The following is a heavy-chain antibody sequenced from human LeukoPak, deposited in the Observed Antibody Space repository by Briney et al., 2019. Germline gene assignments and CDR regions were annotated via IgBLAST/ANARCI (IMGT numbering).Heavy chain of an antibody. D-gene: IGHD5-24*01. Sequence: SVKVSCKASGRTFSTYPISWVRQAPGQGLEWMGGIIPNVGIANYAQKFRGRVTITADKSTNTAYMELSSLKSDDTAVYYCARDGEMAETYFDYWGQGTLVTASS. CDR1: GRTFSTYP. CDR2: IIPNVGIA. V-gene: IGHV1-69*10. J-gene: IGHJ4*02. CDR3: ARDGEMAETYFDY.